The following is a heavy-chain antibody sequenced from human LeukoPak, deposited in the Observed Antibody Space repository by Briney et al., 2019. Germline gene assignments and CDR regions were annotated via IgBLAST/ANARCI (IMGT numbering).Heavy chain of an antibody. Sequence: ASVTVSCKASGYTFTSYGITWVRQAPGQGLEWMGWISTYNGNTNYAQNLQDRLTMTTDASTSTTYMELRSLRSDDTAVYYRARDRSMVRGESGYWGQGTLVTVSS. CDR3: ARDRSMVRGESGY. CDR2: ISTYNGNT. J-gene: IGHJ4*02. D-gene: IGHD3-10*01. CDR1: GYTFTSYG. V-gene: IGHV1-18*01.